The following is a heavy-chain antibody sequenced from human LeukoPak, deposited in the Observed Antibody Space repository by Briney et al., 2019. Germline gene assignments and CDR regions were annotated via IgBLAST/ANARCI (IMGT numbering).Heavy chain of an antibody. CDR1: GFTFGDYA. CDR2: IRSEAYGGTT. V-gene: IGHV3-49*04. Sequence: GRSLRLSCTASGFTFGDYAMSWVRQAPGKGLEWVGFIRSEAYGGTTEYAASVKGRFTISRDDSKSIAYLQMNSLKTEDTAVYYCTRDPYYDSSGSGMDVWGQGTTVTVSS. D-gene: IGHD3-22*01. CDR3: TRDPYYDSSGSGMDV. J-gene: IGHJ6*02.